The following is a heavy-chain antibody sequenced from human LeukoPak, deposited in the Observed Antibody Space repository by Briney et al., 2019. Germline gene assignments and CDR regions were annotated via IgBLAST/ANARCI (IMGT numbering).Heavy chain of an antibody. CDR1: GYSFSNYW. CDR3: ARPSNSGYDF. V-gene: IGHV5-51*01. Sequence: ESRKSSCKASGYSFSNYWIGWVRQMPGKGLEWMGIIYPSDSDTRYSPSFQGQVTISADKSISTAYLQWSSLKASDTAMYYCARPSNSGYDFWGQGALVAVSS. CDR2: IYPSDSDT. J-gene: IGHJ4*02. D-gene: IGHD5-12*01.